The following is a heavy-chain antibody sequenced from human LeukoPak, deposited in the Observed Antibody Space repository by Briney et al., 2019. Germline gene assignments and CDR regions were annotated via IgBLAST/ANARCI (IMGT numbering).Heavy chain of an antibody. CDR1: GFTFSSYS. CDR3: ALGRWTTVTHYFDY. J-gene: IGHJ4*02. CDR2: ISSSSSYI. D-gene: IGHD4-17*01. Sequence: GGSLRLSGAASGFTFSSYSMNWVRQAPGKGLEWVSTISSSSSYIYYADSVKGRFTISRDNAKNSLYLQMNSLRAEDTAVYYCALGRWTTVTHYFDYWGQGTLVTVSS. V-gene: IGHV3-21*01.